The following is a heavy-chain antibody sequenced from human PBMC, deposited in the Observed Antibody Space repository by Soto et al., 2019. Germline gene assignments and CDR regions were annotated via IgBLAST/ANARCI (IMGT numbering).Heavy chain of an antibody. Sequence: QVQLRETGPGLVKPSGTLSLICSVSGGSLGTSNWWSWGRQSPGKGLQWIGDIYETGRTKYNPSLQSRLTIAVDESKTQFSIKLASVTAADTAVYYCARRKLRFLEWTHGTFDSWGQGNLVIVSS. CDR1: GGSLGTSNW. J-gene: IGHJ4*02. V-gene: IGHV4-4*02. D-gene: IGHD3-3*01. CDR2: IYETGRT. CDR3: ARRKLRFLEWTHGTFDS.